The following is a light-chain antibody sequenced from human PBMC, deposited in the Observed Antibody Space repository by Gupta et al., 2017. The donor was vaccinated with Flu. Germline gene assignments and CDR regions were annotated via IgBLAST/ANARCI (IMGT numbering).Light chain of an antibody. CDR1: QSLLHSNGNNP. CDR3: MQGLHTHPRT. J-gene: IGKJ4*02. CDR2: LGS. V-gene: IGKV2-28*01. Sequence: DIVMTQSPLSLPVTPGEPASISCRASQSLLHSNGNNPLDASQQKPGESPQIPINLGSNRASGVTDRCSGSGAGRDFTLKISRGEAEDVGVDYCMQGLHTHPRTFGGGTKVEIK.